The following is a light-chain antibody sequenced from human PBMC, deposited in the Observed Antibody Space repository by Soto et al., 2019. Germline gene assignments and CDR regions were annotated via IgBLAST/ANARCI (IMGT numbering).Light chain of an antibody. CDR3: QSYDSSLSAPVV. V-gene: IGLV1-40*01. CDR2: GNS. CDR1: SSNIGAGYD. Sequence: QSVLTQPPSVSGAPGQRVTISCTGSSSNIGAGYDEHWYQQLPGTAPKLLIYGNSNRPSGVPDRFSGSKSGTSASLAITGLQAEDEADYYCQSYDSSLSAPVVFGGGTKVTVL. J-gene: IGLJ2*01.